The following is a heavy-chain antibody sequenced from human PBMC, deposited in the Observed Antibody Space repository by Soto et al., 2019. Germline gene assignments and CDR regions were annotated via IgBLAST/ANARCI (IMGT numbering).Heavy chain of an antibody. CDR2: ISGSSSTI. Sequence: EVQLLESGGGLVQPGGSLRLSCAASGFTFDNYGMSWVRQAPGKGLEWVSYISGSSSTIYYADSVKGRFTISRDNAKNSLYLQMHSLRVDDTAVYYCAREGGFDWFDPWGQGALVTVSS. CDR1: GFTFDNYG. D-gene: IGHD3-10*01. J-gene: IGHJ5*02. CDR3: AREGGFDWFDP. V-gene: IGHV3-48*04.